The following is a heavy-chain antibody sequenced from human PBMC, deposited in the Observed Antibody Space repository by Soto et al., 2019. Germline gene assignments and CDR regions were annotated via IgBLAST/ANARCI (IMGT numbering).Heavy chain of an antibody. CDR2: INQDGSER. J-gene: IGHJ4*02. CDR1: GFTFISYW. V-gene: IGHV3-7*01. CDR3: ARVLATRYYFDY. D-gene: IGHD5-12*01. Sequence: GSLRLSCAVSGFTFISYWMSGVRQAPGKGLEWVAKINQDGSERYYVDSVKGRFTISRDNAKNSLYLQMNSLRADDTAVYYCARVLATRYYFDYWGQGTLVTVSS.